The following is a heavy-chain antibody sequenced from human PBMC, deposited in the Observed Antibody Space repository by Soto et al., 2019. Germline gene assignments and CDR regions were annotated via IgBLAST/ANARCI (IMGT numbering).Heavy chain of an antibody. V-gene: IGHV3-74*01. CDR1: GFTFSSYW. J-gene: IGHJ6*02. CDR3: ARASGYCSGGSCRRYYYYGMDV. CDR2: INSDGSST. Sequence: GGSLRLSCAASGFTFSSYWMHWFRQAPGKGLVWVSRINSDGSSTSYADSVKGRFTIFRDNAKNTLYLQMNSLRAEDTAVYYCARASGYCSGGSCRRYYYYGMDVWGQGTTVTVSS. D-gene: IGHD2-15*01.